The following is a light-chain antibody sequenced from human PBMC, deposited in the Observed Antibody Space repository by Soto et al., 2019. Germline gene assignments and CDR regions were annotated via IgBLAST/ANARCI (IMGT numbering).Light chain of an antibody. CDR3: QSYNRAPWT. CDR1: QGISNY. J-gene: IGKJ1*01. Sequence: DIQMTQSPSSLSASVGDRVTITCRASQGISNYLAWYQQKPWKVPKLLIYAASTLQSGVPYRFSGSGSGTDFTLIISGLQPEEVTTYYCQSYNRAPWTFGQGNKVEIK. CDR2: AAS. V-gene: IGKV1-27*01.